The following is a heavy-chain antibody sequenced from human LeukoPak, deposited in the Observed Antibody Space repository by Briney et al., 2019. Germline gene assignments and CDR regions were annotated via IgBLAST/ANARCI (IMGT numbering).Heavy chain of an antibody. V-gene: IGHV3-23*01. CDR3: AKLAGLTYEEYYFDY. CDR2: IGGTGYDI. Sequence: GGSLRLSCAASGFTFNSYAMTWDRQAPGKGLAWVAAIGGTGYDIFYADSVKGRFTISRDNSKNTLFLQMNSLRAEDTAVYYCAKLAGLTYEEYYFDYWGQGTLVTVSS. D-gene: IGHD2-21*01. CDR1: GFTFNSYA. J-gene: IGHJ4*02.